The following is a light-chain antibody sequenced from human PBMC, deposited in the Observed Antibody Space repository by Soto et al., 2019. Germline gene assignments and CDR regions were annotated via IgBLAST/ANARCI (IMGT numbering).Light chain of an antibody. V-gene: IGKV1-5*03. CDR3: QQYNSYWT. Sequence: DIQMSQSPSTLSASVGDRVTITCRASQSISSWLAWCQQKPGKALKLLIYKASSLESGVPSRFSGSGSGTDFTLTISSLQPDDFATYYCQQYNSYWTFGQGTKVEIK. CDR2: KAS. J-gene: IGKJ1*01. CDR1: QSISSW.